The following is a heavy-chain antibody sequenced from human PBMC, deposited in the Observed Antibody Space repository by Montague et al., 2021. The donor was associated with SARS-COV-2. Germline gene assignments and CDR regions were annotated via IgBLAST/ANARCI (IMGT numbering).Heavy chain of an antibody. CDR2: IYHSGTT. CDR1: GGSISSSNW. J-gene: IGHJ5*02. CDR3: ARGPLQRVKWNWFDP. V-gene: IGHV4-4*02. Sequence: SETLSLTCAVSGGSISSSNWWSWVRQSPGKGLEWIGEIYHSGTTNYNPPLKRRATISVDKSKNQSSLKLRTVTAADTAVYYCARGPLQRVKWNWFDPWGQGTLVTVSS. D-gene: IGHD6-13*01.